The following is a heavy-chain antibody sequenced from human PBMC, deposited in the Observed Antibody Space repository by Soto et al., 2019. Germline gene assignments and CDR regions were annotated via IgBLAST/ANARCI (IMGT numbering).Heavy chain of an antibody. CDR1: GFTFSNYA. D-gene: IGHD3-22*01. J-gene: IGHJ4*02. CDR3: AKSGRITTIVVVVRTHFDY. Sequence: VQLLESGGGFVQPGGSLRLSCAASGFTFSNYAMSWVRQAPGKGLEWVSGISGSGGSTHYADSVKGRFTISRDNSKNTLYLQMNSLRAEDTAVYYCAKSGRITTIVVVVRTHFDYWGQGTLVTVSS. V-gene: IGHV3-23*01. CDR2: ISGSGGST.